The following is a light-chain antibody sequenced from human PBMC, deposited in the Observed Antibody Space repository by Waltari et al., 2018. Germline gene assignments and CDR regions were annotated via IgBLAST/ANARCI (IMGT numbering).Light chain of an antibody. Sequence: DIVMTQSPDSLAVSLCERATINCKSSQSVLYSSDNKNYLTWYQQKPGQPPELLIYWASTRESGVPDRFSGSGSGTDFTLTISRLQAEDVAVYYCQQYYSFPQTFGQGTKVEIK. J-gene: IGKJ1*01. V-gene: IGKV4-1*01. CDR2: WAS. CDR3: QQYYSFPQT. CDR1: QSVLYSSDNKNY.